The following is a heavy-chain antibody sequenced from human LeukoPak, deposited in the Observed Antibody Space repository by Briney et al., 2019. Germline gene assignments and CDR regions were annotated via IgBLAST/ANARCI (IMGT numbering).Heavy chain of an antibody. J-gene: IGHJ4*02. D-gene: IGHD6-19*01. CDR3: ARAIAVAGTFDY. CDR1: GGSISSSSYY. Sequence: SETLSLTCTVSGGSISSSSYYWGWIRQPPGKGLEWIGSIYYSGSTYYNPSLKSRVTISVDTSKNQFSLKLSSVTAADTAVYYCARAIAVAGTFDYWGQGTLVTVSS. V-gene: IGHV4-39*07. CDR2: IYYSGST.